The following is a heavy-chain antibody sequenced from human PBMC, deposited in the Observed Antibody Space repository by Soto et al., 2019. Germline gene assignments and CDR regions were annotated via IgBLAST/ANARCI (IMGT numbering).Heavy chain of an antibody. CDR3: TPTDIAVDAFDI. D-gene: IGHD6-19*01. J-gene: IGHJ3*02. Sequence: GGSLRLSCAASGFTFSNAWMNWVRQAPGKGLEWVGRIKSKTDGGTTDYAAPVKGRFTISRDDSKNTLYLQMNSLKTEDTAVYYCTPTDIAVDAFDIWGQGTMVTVSS. CDR1: GFTFSNAW. CDR2: IKSKTDGGTT. V-gene: IGHV3-15*07.